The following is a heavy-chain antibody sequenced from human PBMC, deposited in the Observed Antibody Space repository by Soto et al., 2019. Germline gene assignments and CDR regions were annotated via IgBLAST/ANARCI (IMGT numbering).Heavy chain of an antibody. CDR3: AKDRVQGLVHRVGCDS. V-gene: IGHV3-30*18. CDR1: GFTFSSYG. D-gene: IGHD6-19*01. J-gene: IGHJ4*02. Sequence: QVQLVESGGGVVQPGRSLRLSCAASGFTFSSYGMHWVRQAPGKGLEWVAVISYDGSNKYYADSVKGRFTISRDNSKNTLYLQMNSLRAEDTAVYYCAKDRVQGLVHRVGCDSWGQGTLVTVSS. CDR2: ISYDGSNK.